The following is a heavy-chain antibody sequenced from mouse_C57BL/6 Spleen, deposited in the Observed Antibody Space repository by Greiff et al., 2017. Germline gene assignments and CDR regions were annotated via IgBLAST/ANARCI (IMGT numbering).Heavy chain of an antibody. CDR1: GYTFTSYW. CDR3: TRGDYYGSSRFDY. J-gene: IGHJ2*01. CDR2: IYPGNSDT. D-gene: IGHD1-1*01. Sequence: VQLQQSGTVLARPGASVKMSCKTSGYTFTSYWMHWVKQRPGQGLAWIGAIYPGNSDTSYNQKFKGKAKLTAVTSASTAYMELSSLTNEDSAVYYCTRGDYYGSSRFDYWGQGTTLTVSS. V-gene: IGHV1-5*01.